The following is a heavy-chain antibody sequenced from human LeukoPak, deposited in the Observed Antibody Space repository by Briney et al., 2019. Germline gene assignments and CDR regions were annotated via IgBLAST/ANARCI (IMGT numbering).Heavy chain of an antibody. CDR3: ARDQVWEYYYGMDV. CDR1: GFPFSSYW. D-gene: IGHD5-18*01. Sequence: GGSLRLSCVASGFPFSSYWMTWVRQAPGKGLEWVANIKQDGSKKSYVDSVKGRFTISRDNAKNSLYLQMNSLRAEDTAVYYCARDQVWEYYYGMDVWGQGTTVTVSS. V-gene: IGHV3-7*01. J-gene: IGHJ6*02. CDR2: IKQDGSKK.